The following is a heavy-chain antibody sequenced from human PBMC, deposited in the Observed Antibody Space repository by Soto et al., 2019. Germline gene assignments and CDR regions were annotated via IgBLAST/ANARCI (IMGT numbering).Heavy chain of an antibody. V-gene: IGHV1-18*01. J-gene: IGHJ4*02. CDR1: GYTFSNYG. CDR2: ISAYNGNT. Sequence: GTSVKVSCKASGYTFSNYGINWVRQAPGQGLEWMGWISAYNGNTNYAQRLQGRVTMTTDTSTSTAYMELRSLRSDDTAVYYCARGPAVVASYHFDYWGQGTLVTVSS. D-gene: IGHD5-12*01. CDR3: ARGPAVVASYHFDY.